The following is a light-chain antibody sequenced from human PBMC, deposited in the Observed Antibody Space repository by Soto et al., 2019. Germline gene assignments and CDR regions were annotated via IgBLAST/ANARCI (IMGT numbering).Light chain of an antibody. V-gene: IGLV1-47*02. J-gene: IGLJ2*01. CDR2: STN. Sequence: QSVLTQPPSASGTPGQRVTISCSGSSSNIGSNYVHWYQQLPGAAPQLLIDSTNQRPSGVPDRFSASKSGTSASLAISGLRSEDEADDYCSAWDDSLSGPLFGGGTKVTVL. CDR3: SAWDDSLSGPL. CDR1: SSNIGSNY.